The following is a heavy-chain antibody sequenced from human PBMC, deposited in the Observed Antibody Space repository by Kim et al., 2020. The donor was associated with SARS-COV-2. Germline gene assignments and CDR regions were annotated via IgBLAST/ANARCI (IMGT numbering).Heavy chain of an antibody. CDR1: GGSISSGDYY. J-gene: IGHJ4*02. D-gene: IGHD3-16*01. CDR3: AREDVITFGGVNYY. CDR2: IYYSGST. Sequence: SETLSLTCTVSGGSISSGDYYWSWIRQPPGKGLEWIGYIYYSGSTYYNPSLKSRVTISVDTSKNQFSLKLSSVTAADTAVYYCAREDVITFGGVNYYWGQGTLVTVSS. V-gene: IGHV4-30-4*01.